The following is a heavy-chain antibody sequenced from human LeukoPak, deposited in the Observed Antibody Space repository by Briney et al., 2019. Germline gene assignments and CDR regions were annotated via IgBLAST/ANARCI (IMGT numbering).Heavy chain of an antibody. CDR2: IIPILGTA. V-gene: IGHV1-69*06. CDR1: GGTFSSYG. CDR3: AKTPVGMVTLDY. Sequence: ASVKVSCKASGGTFSSYGISWVRQAPGQGLEWMGGIIPILGTANYAQKFQGRVTITADKSTSTAYMELSSLRSEDTAVYYCAKTPVGMVTLDYWGQGTLVTVSS. D-gene: IGHD5-24*01. J-gene: IGHJ4*02.